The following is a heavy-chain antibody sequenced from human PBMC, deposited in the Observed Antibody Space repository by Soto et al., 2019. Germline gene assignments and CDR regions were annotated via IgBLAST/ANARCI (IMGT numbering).Heavy chain of an antibody. J-gene: IGHJ4*02. CDR2: ISGSGGRS. Sequence: EVQLLDSGGGLVQPGGSLRLSCAASGFTFSNYAMTWVRQGPGKGLEWVSGISGSGGRSYYADSVKGRFTISRDNSKITLYCQMHSLRAEDTAVYYCAKAYFVWSSEQPYYFDYWGQGTLVTVSS. CDR3: AKAYFVWSSEQPYYFDY. V-gene: IGHV3-23*01. D-gene: IGHD3-16*01. CDR1: GFTFSNYA.